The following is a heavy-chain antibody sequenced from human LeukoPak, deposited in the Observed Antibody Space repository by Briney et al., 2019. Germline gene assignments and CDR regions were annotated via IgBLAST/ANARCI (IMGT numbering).Heavy chain of an antibody. CDR3: ARDGPRRPEMATTFDY. D-gene: IGHD5-24*01. CDR1: GFTFSSYS. CDR2: IKQDGSEK. V-gene: IGHV3-7*01. Sequence: AGGSLRLSCAASGFTFSSYSMSWVRQAPGKGLEWVANIKQDGSEKYYVDSVKGRFTISRDNAKNSLYLQMNSLRAEDTAVYYCARDGPRRPEMATTFDYWGQGTLVTVSS. J-gene: IGHJ4*02.